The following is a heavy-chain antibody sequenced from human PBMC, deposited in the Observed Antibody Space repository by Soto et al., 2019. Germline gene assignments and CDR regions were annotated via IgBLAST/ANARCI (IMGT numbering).Heavy chain of an antibody. CDR2: ISAYNGNT. Sequence: ASVKVSCKASGYTFTSCGISCVRQAPGQGLEWMGWISAYNGNTNYAQKLQGRVTMTTDTSTSTAYMELRSLRSDDTAVYYCARAPSLLDSSGWYTLDYWGQGTLVTVSS. CDR3: ARAPSLLDSSGWYTLDY. V-gene: IGHV1-18*01. CDR1: GYTFTSCG. D-gene: IGHD6-19*01. J-gene: IGHJ4*02.